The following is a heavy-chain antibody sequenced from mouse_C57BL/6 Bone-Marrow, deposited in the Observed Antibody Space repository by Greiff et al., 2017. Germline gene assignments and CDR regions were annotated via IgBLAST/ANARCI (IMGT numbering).Heavy chain of an antibody. J-gene: IGHJ4*01. CDR1: GFTFSSYA. Sequence: VQLKESGGGLVKPGGSLKLSCAASGFTFSSYAMSWVRQTPEKRLEWVATISAGGSYTYYPDNVKGRFTISRDNAKNNLYLQMSHLKSEDTAMYYCARVPVYYYAMDYWGQGTSVTVSS. V-gene: IGHV5-4*01. CDR3: ARVPVYYYAMDY. CDR2: ISAGGSYT.